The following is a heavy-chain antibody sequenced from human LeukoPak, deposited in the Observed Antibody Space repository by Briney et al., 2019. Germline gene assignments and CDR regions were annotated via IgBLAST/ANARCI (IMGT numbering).Heavy chain of an antibody. CDR1: GGPISSSSDY. D-gene: IGHD3-22*01. CDR3: ARAPSDSSGYYSYYYYIDV. J-gene: IGHJ6*03. V-gene: IGHV4-39*02. CDR2: IYYSGST. Sequence: SETPSLTCTVSGGPISSSSDYWGWIRQPPGKGLGWIGSIYYSGSTYYEPSLKSRVTISVDTSKNHISLKLSSVTAADTAVYHCARAPSDSSGYYSYYYYIDVWGKGTTVTVSS.